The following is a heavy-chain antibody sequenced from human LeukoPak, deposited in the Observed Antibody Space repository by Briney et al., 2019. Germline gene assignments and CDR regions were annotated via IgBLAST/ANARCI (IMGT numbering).Heavy chain of an antibody. J-gene: IGHJ4*02. CDR1: GGSFSGYY. Sequence: SETLSLTCAVYGGSFSGYYWSWIRQPPGKGLEWIGEINHSGSTNYNPSLKSRVTISVDTSKNQFSLKLSSVTAADTAVYYCARLTLHSRDIVVGPAAIDYWGQGTLVTVSS. CDR2: INHSGST. V-gene: IGHV4-34*01. D-gene: IGHD2-2*01. CDR3: ARLTLHSRDIVVGPAAIDY.